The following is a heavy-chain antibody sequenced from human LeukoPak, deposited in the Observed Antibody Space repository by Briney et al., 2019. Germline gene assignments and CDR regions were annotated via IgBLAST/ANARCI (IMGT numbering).Heavy chain of an antibody. CDR1: GFTFSSYR. CDR3: AREGSGVAGHFDY. V-gene: IGHV3-21*01. Sequence: PGGSLRLSCAASGFTFSSYRMNWVRRAPGKGLEWVSSISSSSSYIYYADSVKGRFTISRDNAKNSLYLQMNSLRAEDTAVYYCAREGSGVAGHFDYRGQGTLVTVSS. J-gene: IGHJ4*02. CDR2: ISSSSSYI. D-gene: IGHD6-19*01.